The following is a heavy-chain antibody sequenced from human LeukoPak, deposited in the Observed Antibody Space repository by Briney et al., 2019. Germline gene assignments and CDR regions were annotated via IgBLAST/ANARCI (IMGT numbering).Heavy chain of an antibody. J-gene: IGHJ4*02. Sequence: SETLSLTCTVSGGSISSDYWSWIRQPPGKGLEWIGYIHYSGSTNYNPSLKSRVTISVDTSKNQFSLKLSSVTAADTAVYYCARRESGGWYVDWGQGTLFTVSS. CDR2: IHYSGST. CDR1: GGSISSDY. V-gene: IGHV4-59*08. CDR3: ARRESGGWYVD. D-gene: IGHD6-19*01.